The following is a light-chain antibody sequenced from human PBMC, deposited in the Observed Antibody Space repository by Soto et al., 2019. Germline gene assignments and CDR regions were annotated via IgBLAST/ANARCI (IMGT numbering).Light chain of an antibody. CDR1: QTIRKS. CDR2: GAS. V-gene: IGKV1-27*01. J-gene: IGKJ1*01. CDR3: HKYNSALGT. Sequence: DSKVKQSPSPLSASVGNTNSITCLSFQTIRKSLNWYQQRPWKAPKHLIFGASSLQSGVPSRFSGSGSGTDFTLTISSLQPEDVATYYCHKYNSALGTFGQGTKVDIK.